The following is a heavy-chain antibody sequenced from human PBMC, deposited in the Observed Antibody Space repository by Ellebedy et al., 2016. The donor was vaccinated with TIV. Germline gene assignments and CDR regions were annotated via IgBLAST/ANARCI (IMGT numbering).Heavy chain of an antibody. Sequence: GESLKISCAASGFTFSSHAMTWVRQAPGRGLEWVSGISAGGDSTYYADSVKGRFTISRDNSKNMLYLQMNSLRAEDTAVYYCAKGVSRITMIVVPKGYAFDIWGQGTMVTVSS. V-gene: IGHV3-23*01. J-gene: IGHJ3*02. D-gene: IGHD3-22*01. CDR3: AKGVSRITMIVVPKGYAFDI. CDR1: GFTFSSHA. CDR2: ISAGGDST.